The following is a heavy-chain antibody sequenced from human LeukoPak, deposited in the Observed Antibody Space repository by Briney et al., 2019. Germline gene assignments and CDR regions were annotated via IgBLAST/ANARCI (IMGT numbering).Heavy chain of an antibody. J-gene: IGHJ3*02. V-gene: IGHV4-59*08. Sequence: SETLSLTCTVSGAFISNFYWGWIRQPPGKGLECIGYSHYSGKTNYILSLKSRVAISVDTSKSQFSLKLTSVTAADTALYYCARLGQPNAFDIWGQGTMVTVSS. D-gene: IGHD3-16*01. CDR1: GAFISNFY. CDR3: ARLGQPNAFDI. CDR2: SHYSGKT.